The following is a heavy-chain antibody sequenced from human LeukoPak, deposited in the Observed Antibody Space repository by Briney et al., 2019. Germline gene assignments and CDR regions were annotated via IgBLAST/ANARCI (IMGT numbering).Heavy chain of an antibody. CDR2: INHSGST. Sequence: SETLSHTCAVYGGSFSGYYWSWIRQPPGKGLEWIGEINHSGSTNYNPSLKSRVTISVDTSKNQFSLKLSSVTAADTAVYYCARGVGYSYGSDYWGQGTLVTVSS. J-gene: IGHJ4*02. D-gene: IGHD5-18*01. CDR1: GGSFSGYY. CDR3: ARGVGYSYGSDY. V-gene: IGHV4-34*01.